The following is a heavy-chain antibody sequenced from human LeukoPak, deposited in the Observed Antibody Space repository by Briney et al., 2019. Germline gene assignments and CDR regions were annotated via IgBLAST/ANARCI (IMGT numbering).Heavy chain of an antibody. V-gene: IGHV3-23*01. J-gene: IGHJ4*02. D-gene: IGHD3-22*01. Sequence: GGTLRLSCAASGFTFSSYGMSWVRQAPGKGLEWVSVISGSGGSTYYADSVKGRFTISRDNSKNTLYLQMNSLRAGDTAVYYCAREPYYYDSSGYSVDYWGQGTLVTVSS. CDR2: ISGSGGST. CDR3: AREPYYYDSSGYSVDY. CDR1: GFTFSSYG.